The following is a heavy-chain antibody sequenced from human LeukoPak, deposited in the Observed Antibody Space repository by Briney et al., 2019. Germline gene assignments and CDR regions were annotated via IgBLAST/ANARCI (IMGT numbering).Heavy chain of an antibody. J-gene: IGHJ3*02. CDR3: ARDQLSITIFGVVTDDAFDI. D-gene: IGHD3-3*01. CDR2: IYTSGST. Sequence: SETLSLTCTVSGGSTSSYYWSWIWQPAGKGLEWIGRIYTSGSTNYNPSLKSRVTMSVDTSKNQFSLKLSSVTAADTAVYYCARDQLSITIFGVVTDDAFDIWGQGTMVTVSS. V-gene: IGHV4-4*07. CDR1: GGSTSSYY.